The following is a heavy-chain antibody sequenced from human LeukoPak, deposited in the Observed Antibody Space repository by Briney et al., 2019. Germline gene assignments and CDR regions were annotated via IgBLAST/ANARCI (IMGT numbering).Heavy chain of an antibody. J-gene: IGHJ4*02. CDR2: INHSGST. Sequence: SETLSLTCAVYGVSFSGYYWSWLRQPPGKGLEWIGEINHSGSTNYNPSLKSRVTISVDTSKNQFSLKLSSVTAADTAVYYCARRCSTRNFDYWGQGTLVTVSS. V-gene: IGHV4-34*01. CDR3: ARRCSTRNFDY. CDR1: GVSFSGYY. D-gene: IGHD2-2*01.